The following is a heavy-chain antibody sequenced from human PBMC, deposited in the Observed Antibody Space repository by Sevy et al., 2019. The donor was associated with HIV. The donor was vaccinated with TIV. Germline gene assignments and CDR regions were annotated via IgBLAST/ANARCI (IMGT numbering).Heavy chain of an antibody. V-gene: IGHV3-23*01. CDR2: IFGSGDVT. CDR1: GFSFSSYA. D-gene: IGHD3-22*01. Sequence: GGSLRLSCAASGFSFSSYAMNWVRQAPGKGLEWVSTIFGSGDVTYSADSVKGRFTISRDKSKNTLYLQMHSLRAEDTAVYYCAGARYDTSGSFDAFDIWGQGTMVTVSS. CDR3: AGARYDTSGSFDAFDI. J-gene: IGHJ3*02.